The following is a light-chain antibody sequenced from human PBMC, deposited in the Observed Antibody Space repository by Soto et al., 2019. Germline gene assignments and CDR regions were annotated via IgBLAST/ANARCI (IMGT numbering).Light chain of an antibody. CDR1: SSDVGGSNY. CDR2: DVS. V-gene: IGLV2-11*01. Sequence: QSALTQPRSVSGSPGQSVTISCTGTSSDVGGSNYVSWYQQHPGKAPKLMIYDVSKLPSGVPDRFSGSKSGNTAALTISGLQAEDEAESSGGSSVVSYTSVFGGGTKLPVL. J-gene: IGLJ3*02. CDR3: GSSVVSYTSV.